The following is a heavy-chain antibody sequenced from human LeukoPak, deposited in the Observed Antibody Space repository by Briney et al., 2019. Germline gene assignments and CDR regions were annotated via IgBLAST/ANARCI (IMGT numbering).Heavy chain of an antibody. J-gene: IGHJ4*02. V-gene: IGHV3-53*01. CDR2: IYSGGST. CDR3: ARSLSHTAMAILY. CDR1: GFTVSTNY. Sequence: GGSLRLSCAASGFTVSTNYMSWVRQAPGKGLEWVSVIYSGGSTYYSDSVKGRFTIPRDNSKKMLYFQMYNLRAEDTAVYYCARSLSHTAMAILYWGQGTLATVSS. D-gene: IGHD5-18*01.